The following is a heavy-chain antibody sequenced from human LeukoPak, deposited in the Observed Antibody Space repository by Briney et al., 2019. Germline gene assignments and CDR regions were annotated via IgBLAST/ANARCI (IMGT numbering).Heavy chain of an antibody. CDR2: IYDSGST. CDR3: ARGYYYGSGSSYTNLPFDY. J-gene: IGHJ4*02. Sequence: SETLSLTCTVSGGSISSYYWSWIRQSPGKGLEWIGCIYDSGSTNYNPSLKSRVAISVDTSKSQFSLRVSSVTAADTAVYYCARGYYYGSGSSYTNLPFDYWGQGTLVTVSS. V-gene: IGHV4-59*01. CDR1: GGSISSYY. D-gene: IGHD3-10*01.